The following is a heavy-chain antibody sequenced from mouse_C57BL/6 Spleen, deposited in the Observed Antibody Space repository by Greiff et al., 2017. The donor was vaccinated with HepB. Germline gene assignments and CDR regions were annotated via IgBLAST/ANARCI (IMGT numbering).Heavy chain of an antibody. D-gene: IGHD1-1*01. Sequence: VQLKESGPGLVKPSQSLSLTCSVTGYSITSGYYWNWIRQFPGNKLEWMGYISYDGSNNYNPSLKNRISITRDTSKNQFFLKLNSVTTEDTATYYCASLYYGSSSRYFDVWGTGTTVTVSS. CDR1: GYSITSGYY. V-gene: IGHV3-6*01. CDR3: ASLYYGSSSRYFDV. J-gene: IGHJ1*03. CDR2: ISYDGSN.